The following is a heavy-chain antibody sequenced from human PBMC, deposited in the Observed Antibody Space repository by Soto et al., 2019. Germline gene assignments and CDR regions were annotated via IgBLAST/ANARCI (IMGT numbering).Heavy chain of an antibody. CDR1: SGSISSSNW. D-gene: IGHD6-13*01. V-gene: IGHV4-4*02. J-gene: IGHJ6*03. Sequence: QVQLQESGPGLVKPSGTLSLTCAVSSGSISSSNWWSWVRQPPGKGLEWIGEIYHSGSTNYNPSLQSRVTISVDKSKNQFSLKLSSVTAADTAVYYCARGASSSWYDYYYYMDVWGKGTTVTVS. CDR2: IYHSGST. CDR3: ARGASSSWYDYYYYMDV.